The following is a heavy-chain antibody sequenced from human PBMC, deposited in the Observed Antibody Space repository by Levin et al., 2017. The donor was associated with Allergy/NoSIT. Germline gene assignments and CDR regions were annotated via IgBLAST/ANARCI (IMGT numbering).Heavy chain of an antibody. CDR2: ISSSGSTI. Sequence: RGESLKISCAASGFTFSSYEMNWVRQAPGKGLEWVSYISSSGSTIYYADSVKGRFTISRDNAKNSLYLQMNSLRAEDTAVYYCARAIRSWELLRGMDVWGQGTTVTVSS. CDR1: GFTFSSYE. V-gene: IGHV3-48*03. CDR3: ARAIRSWELLRGMDV. D-gene: IGHD1-26*01. J-gene: IGHJ6*02.